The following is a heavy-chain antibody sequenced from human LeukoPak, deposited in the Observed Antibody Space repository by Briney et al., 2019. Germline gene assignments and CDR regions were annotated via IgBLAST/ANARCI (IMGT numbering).Heavy chain of an antibody. V-gene: IGHV3-9*01. Sequence: GGSLRLSCAASGFTFDDYAMHWVRQAPGKGLEWVSGISWNSGSIAYADSVKGRFTISRDNAKNSLYLQMNSLRSEDTAVYCCARGLVDYYDSPHFDYWGQGTLVTVSS. CDR2: ISWNSGSI. D-gene: IGHD3-22*01. CDR3: ARGLVDYYDSPHFDY. J-gene: IGHJ4*02. CDR1: GFTFDDYA.